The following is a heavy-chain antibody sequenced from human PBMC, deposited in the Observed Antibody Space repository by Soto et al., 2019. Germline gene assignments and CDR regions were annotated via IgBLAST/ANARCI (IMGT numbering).Heavy chain of an antibody. CDR3: ARGRDGHNPDY. Sequence: QVQLVESGGGVVQPGRSLRLSCAASGFTFRNYGMHWVRQAPGKGLEWMAVIWYDGSNKDYADSVKGRFTISRDNSKNTLYLQMNSLRDEDTAVYYCARGRDGHNPDYWGQGTLVTVSS. V-gene: IGHV3-33*01. J-gene: IGHJ4*02. CDR2: IWYDGSNK. CDR1: GFTFRNYG.